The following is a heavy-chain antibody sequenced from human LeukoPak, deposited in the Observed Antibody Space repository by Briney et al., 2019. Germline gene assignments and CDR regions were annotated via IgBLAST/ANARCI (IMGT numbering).Heavy chain of an antibody. D-gene: IGHD2-21*01. CDR1: DGSSISSS. CDR2: IYYSGGT. V-gene: IGHV4-59*08. CDR3: ARRQQTGGDNGLHNWFDP. J-gene: IGHJ5*02. Sequence: SETLSLTCTVSDGSSISSSWNWIRQPPGKGLEWIGYIYYSGGTKYNTSLESRVTISVDTSKNQISLNLRSVTAADTAIYYCARRQQTGGDNGLHNWFDPWGQGTLVTVSS.